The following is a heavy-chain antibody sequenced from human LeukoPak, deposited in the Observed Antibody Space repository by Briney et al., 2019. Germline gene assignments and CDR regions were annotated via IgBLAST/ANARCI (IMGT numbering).Heavy chain of an antibody. CDR2: INPNSGGT. J-gene: IGHJ6*03. Sequence: VSVKVSCKASGYTFTGYYMHWVRQAPGQGLEWMGRINPNSGGTNYAQKFQGRVTMTRDTSISTAYMELSRLRSDDTAVYYCAREPHYYYYMNVWGKGTTVTVSS. CDR1: GYTFTGYY. CDR3: AREPHYYYYMNV. V-gene: IGHV1-2*06.